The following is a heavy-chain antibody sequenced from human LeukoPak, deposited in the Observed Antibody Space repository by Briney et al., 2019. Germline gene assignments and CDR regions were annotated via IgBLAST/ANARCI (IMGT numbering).Heavy chain of an antibody. CDR2: ISRSSKSI. Sequence: PGGSLRPSCAASGFIFSNYTINWVRQPPGKGLEWVSSISRSSKSIYYADSVKGRFTISRDNAKNSLYLQMNSLRAEDTAVYYCALRGYYYGSGSYYNAYYFNYWGQGTLVTVSS. V-gene: IGHV3-21*01. CDR1: GFIFSNYT. D-gene: IGHD3-10*01. J-gene: IGHJ4*02. CDR3: ALRGYYYGSGSYYNAYYFNY.